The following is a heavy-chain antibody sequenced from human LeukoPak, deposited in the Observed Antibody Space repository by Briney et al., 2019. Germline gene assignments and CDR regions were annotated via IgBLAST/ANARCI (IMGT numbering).Heavy chain of an antibody. V-gene: IGHV3-23*01. D-gene: IGHD2-2*02. Sequence: PGRSLRLSCAASGFTFSSYAMSWVRQAPGKGLEWVSAISGSGGSTYYADSVKGRFTISRDNSKNTLYLQMNSLRAEDTAVYYCAYLVTRVQTGPFDYWGQGTLVTVSS. J-gene: IGHJ4*02. CDR1: GFTFSSYA. CDR2: ISGSGGST. CDR3: AYLVTRVQTGPFDY.